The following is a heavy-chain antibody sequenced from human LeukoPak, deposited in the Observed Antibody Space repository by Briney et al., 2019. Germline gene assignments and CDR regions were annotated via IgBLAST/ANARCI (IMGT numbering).Heavy chain of an antibody. Sequence: SETLSLTCTVSGGSISSSSYYWGWIRQPPGKGLEWIGSIYYSGSTYYNPSLKSRVTISVDTSKNQFSLKLSSVTAADTAVYYCARVVVGDSSGSFDYWGQGTLVTVSS. J-gene: IGHJ4*02. V-gene: IGHV4-39*07. CDR2: IYYSGST. D-gene: IGHD3-22*01. CDR1: GGSISSSSYY. CDR3: ARVVVGDSSGSFDY.